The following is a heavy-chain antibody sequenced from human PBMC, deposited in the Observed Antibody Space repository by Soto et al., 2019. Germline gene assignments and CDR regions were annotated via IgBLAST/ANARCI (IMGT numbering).Heavy chain of an antibody. CDR2: IIPIYGSA. J-gene: IGHJ4*02. V-gene: IGHV1-69*01. D-gene: IGHD3-3*01. CDR3: ARGAIFGVILYYFDY. CDR1: GGTINSYA. Sequence: QVQLVQSGAEVKKPGSSVKVSCKASGGTINSYAISWVRQAPGQGLEWMGGIIPIYGSANYAQKFQGRVTISADESTSTAYMELSSLRSEDTAMYYCARGAIFGVILYYFDYWGQGTLVTVSS.